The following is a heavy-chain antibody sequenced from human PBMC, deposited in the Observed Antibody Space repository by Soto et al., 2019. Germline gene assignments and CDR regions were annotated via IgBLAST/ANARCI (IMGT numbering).Heavy chain of an antibody. Sequence: QVQLVESGGGVVQPGRSLRLSCAASGFTFSSYGMHWVRQAPGKGLEWVAVISYDGSNKYYADSVKGRFTISRDNSKNTLYLQMNSRRAEDTAVYYCAKDNELVVGATYYYYGMDVWGQGTTVTVAS. CDR2: ISYDGSNK. CDR3: AKDNELVVGATYYYYGMDV. D-gene: IGHD1-26*01. CDR1: GFTFSSYG. V-gene: IGHV3-30*18. J-gene: IGHJ6*02.